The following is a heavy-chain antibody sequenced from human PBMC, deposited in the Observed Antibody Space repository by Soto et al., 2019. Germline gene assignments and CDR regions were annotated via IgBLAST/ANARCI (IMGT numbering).Heavy chain of an antibody. CDR3: ATTTIFSPYWFDP. CDR2: FDSEEGET. J-gene: IGHJ5*02. Sequence: GASVKVSCKVSGYTLTELSMHWVRQAPGKGLEWMGGFDSEEGETIYAQKFQGRVTRTEDTSTDTAYMELSSLRSEDTAVYYCATTTIFSPYWFDPWGQGTLVTVSS. V-gene: IGHV1-24*01. D-gene: IGHD3-9*01. CDR1: GYTLTELS.